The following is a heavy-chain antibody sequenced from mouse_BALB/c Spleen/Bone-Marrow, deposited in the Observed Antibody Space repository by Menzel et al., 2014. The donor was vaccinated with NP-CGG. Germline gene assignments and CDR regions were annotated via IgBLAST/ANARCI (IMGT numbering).Heavy chain of an antibody. CDR3: TRDNGPFDY. CDR1: GFTFSSYT. J-gene: IGHJ2*01. CDR2: ITSGGSYT. D-gene: IGHD1-2*01. Sequence: EVMLVESGGGLVKPGWSLKLSCAASGFTFSSYTMSWVRQTPEKRLEWVATITSGGSYTYYPDSVKGRFTISRDNAKNTLYLQMSSLKSEDTAMYYCTRDNGPFDYWGQGTTLTVSS. V-gene: IGHV5-6-4*01.